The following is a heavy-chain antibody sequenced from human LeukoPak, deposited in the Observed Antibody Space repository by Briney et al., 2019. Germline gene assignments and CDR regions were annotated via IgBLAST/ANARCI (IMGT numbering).Heavy chain of an antibody. Sequence: SETLSLTCTVSGGSISSGDYYWSWIRQPPGKGLEWIGYIYYSGSTYYNPSLKSRVTISVDTSKNQSSLKLSSVTAADTAVYYCARDRGTEGTTVVTPPGWYFDLWGRGTLVTVSS. CDR3: ARDRGTEGTTVVTPPGWYFDL. D-gene: IGHD4-23*01. CDR1: GGSISSGDYY. J-gene: IGHJ2*01. CDR2: IYYSGST. V-gene: IGHV4-30-4*01.